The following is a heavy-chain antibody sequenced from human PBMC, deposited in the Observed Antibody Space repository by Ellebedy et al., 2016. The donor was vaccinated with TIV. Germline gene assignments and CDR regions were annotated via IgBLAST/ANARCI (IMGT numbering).Heavy chain of an antibody. Sequence: ASVKVSXKASGDTFSRYAVSWVRPAPGQGLEWMGTLIPIYGTSNNAQKFQGRVTITADESMSTAYMELRNLRSDDTAVYYCARRQSRFSYGDYALDHWGQGTLVTVSS. CDR1: GDTFSRYA. V-gene: IGHV1-69*13. D-gene: IGHD4-17*01. CDR3: ARRQSRFSYGDYALDH. J-gene: IGHJ4*02. CDR2: LIPIYGTS.